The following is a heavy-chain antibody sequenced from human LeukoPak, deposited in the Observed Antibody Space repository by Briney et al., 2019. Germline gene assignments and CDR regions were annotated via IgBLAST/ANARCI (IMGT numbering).Heavy chain of an antibody. V-gene: IGHV1-2*02. Sequence: GASVKVSCKASGYTFTGYYIHWVRQAPGQGLEWMGWINPNSGDTNYAQKFQVRVTMTRDTSIRTAYMELSRLRSDDTAVYYCARNGRYSAFDYWGQGTLVTVSS. D-gene: IGHD6-19*01. CDR3: ARNGRYSAFDY. CDR2: INPNSGDT. CDR1: GYTFTGYY. J-gene: IGHJ4*02.